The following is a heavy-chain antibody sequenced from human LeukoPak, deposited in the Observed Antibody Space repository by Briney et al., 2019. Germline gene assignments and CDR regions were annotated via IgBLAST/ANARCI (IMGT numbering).Heavy chain of an antibody. V-gene: IGHV3-30-3*01. CDR2: ISYDGSNK. Sequence: GGSLRLSCAASGFTFSSYAMHWVRQAPGKGLEWVAVISYDGSNKYYADSVKGRFTISRDNSKNTLYLQMNSPRAEDTAVYYCARSVILYPGWFDPWGQGTLVTVSS. D-gene: IGHD2-8*01. CDR1: GFTFSSYA. J-gene: IGHJ5*02. CDR3: ARSVILYPGWFDP.